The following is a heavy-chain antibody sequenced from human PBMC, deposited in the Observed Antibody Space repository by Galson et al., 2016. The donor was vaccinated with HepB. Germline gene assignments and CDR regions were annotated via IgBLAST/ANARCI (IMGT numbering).Heavy chain of an antibody. CDR2: LKSDGSST. CDR1: GFAFSNAW. CDR3: RVGAAGIDY. D-gene: IGHD6-13*01. J-gene: IGHJ4*02. V-gene: IGHV3-74*01. Sequence: SLRLSCAASGFAFSNAWMNWVRQAPGKGLVCVSRLKSDGSSTYYADSVKGRFTISRDNAKNTLYLQMNSLRAEDTAVYYCRVGAAGIDYWGQGTLVTVSS.